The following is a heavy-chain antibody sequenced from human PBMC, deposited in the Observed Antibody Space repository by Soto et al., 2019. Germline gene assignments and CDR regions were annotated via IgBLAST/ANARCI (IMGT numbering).Heavy chain of an antibody. CDR1: GYTFADHY. D-gene: IGHD6-13*01. CDR3: ARARSIAGSYSFDY. CDR2: VNPKNGGT. Sequence: QVQLVQSGAEVQKPGASVTVSCKASGYTFADHYIYWVRQAPGQGLDWMGWVNPKNGGTKYAQKFQGRVTMTTDTTISTAYREVSTLPSDDTAVYCCARARSIAGSYSFDYWGQGTLVTVSS. J-gene: IGHJ4*02. V-gene: IGHV1-2*02.